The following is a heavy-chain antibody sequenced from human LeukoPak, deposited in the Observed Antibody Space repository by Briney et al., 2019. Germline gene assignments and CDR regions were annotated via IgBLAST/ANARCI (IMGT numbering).Heavy chain of an antibody. J-gene: IGHJ4*02. D-gene: IGHD2-15*01. CDR3: VRDHATGYFDF. CDR1: GFTFSDYW. CDR2: VKEDGSEK. Sequence: PGGSLRLSCAASGFTFSDYWMTWVRQAPGKGLQWVANVKEDGSEKYYVDSVKGRFTVSRDDAKSSLFLQMNSLRVEDMAVYYCVRDHATGYFDFWGQGALVTVSS. V-gene: IGHV3-7*01.